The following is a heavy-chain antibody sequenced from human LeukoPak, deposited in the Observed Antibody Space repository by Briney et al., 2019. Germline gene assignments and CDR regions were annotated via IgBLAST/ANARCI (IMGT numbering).Heavy chain of an antibody. CDR1: GGSISSSNW. CDR2: IYHSGST. CDR3: ARGSIVGATGKFDY. J-gene: IGHJ4*02. D-gene: IGHD1-26*01. Sequence: PSETLSLTCAVSGGSISSSNWWSWVRQPPGKGLEWIGEIYHSGSTNYNPSLKSRVTISVDKSKNQFSLKLSSVTAADTAVYYCARGSIVGATGKFDYWGQGTLVTVSS. V-gene: IGHV4-4*02.